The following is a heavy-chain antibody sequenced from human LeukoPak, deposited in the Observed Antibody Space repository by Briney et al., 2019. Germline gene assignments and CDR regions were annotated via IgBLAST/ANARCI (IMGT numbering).Heavy chain of an antibody. V-gene: IGHV6-1*01. D-gene: IGHD6-19*01. CDR1: GDSVSSNSAA. CDR2: TYYRSKWYN. J-gene: IGHJ4*02. CDR3: AARGPLEYSSGCYDY. Sequence: SQTLSLTCAISGDSVSSNSAAWNWIRQSPSRGLEWLGRTYYRSKWYNDYAVSVKSRITINPDTSKNQFSLKLSSVTAADTAVYYCAARGPLEYSSGCYDYWGQGTLVTVSS.